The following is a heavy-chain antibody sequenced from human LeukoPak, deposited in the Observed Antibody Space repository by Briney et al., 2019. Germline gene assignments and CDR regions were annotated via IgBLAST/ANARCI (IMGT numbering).Heavy chain of an antibody. CDR1: GFTFSSYS. CDR3: ARDQGYCSSTSCYVRAAFDI. CDR2: ISSSRSYI. V-gene: IGHV3-21*01. J-gene: IGHJ3*02. Sequence: GGSLRLSCAASGFTFSSYSMNWVRQAPGKGLEWVSFISSSRSYIYYADSVKGRFTISRDNAKNSLYLQMNSLRAEDTAVYYCARDQGYCSSTSCYVRAAFDIWGQGTMVTVSS. D-gene: IGHD2-2*01.